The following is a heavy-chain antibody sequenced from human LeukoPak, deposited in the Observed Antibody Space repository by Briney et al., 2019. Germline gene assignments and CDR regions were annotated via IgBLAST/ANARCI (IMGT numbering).Heavy chain of an antibody. J-gene: IGHJ4*02. CDR1: GFTFSSYG. V-gene: IGHV3-33*01. CDR3: AREAYCGGDCYSGY. CDR2: IWYDGSNK. D-gene: IGHD2-21*02. Sequence: PGGSLRLSCAASGFTFSSYGMHWVRQAPGKGLEWVAVIWYDGSNKYYADSVKGRFTISRDNSKNTLYLQMNSLRAEDTAVYYCAREAYCGGDCYSGYWGQGTLVTVSS.